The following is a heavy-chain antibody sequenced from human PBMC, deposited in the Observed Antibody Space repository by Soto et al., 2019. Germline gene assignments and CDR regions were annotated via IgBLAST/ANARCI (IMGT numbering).Heavy chain of an antibody. J-gene: IGHJ4*02. CDR3: ATESYSSGWYSGY. CDR2: ISGSGGST. D-gene: IGHD6-19*01. Sequence: GGSLRLSCAASGFTFSSYSMSWVRQAPGKGLEWVSGISGSGGSTYYADSAKGRFTISRDNSKNTLYLQMNSLRAEDTAVYYCATESYSSGWYSGYWGQGTLVTVSS. V-gene: IGHV3-23*01. CDR1: GFTFSSYS.